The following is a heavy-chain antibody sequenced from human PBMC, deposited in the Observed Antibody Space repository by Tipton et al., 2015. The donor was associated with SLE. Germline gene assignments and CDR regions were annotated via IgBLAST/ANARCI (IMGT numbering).Heavy chain of an antibody. CDR1: GVSISNHY. CDR3: ARGMVTWRGAIVGVDV. D-gene: IGHD2-21*02. Sequence: PGLVKPSETLSLTCSVSGVSISNHYWSWIRQPPGKGPEWIGYIYYSGTTNYNPSHESRVTISVDTSQNQFSLSLRSVTAADTAVYYCARGMVTWRGAIVGVDVWGQGTTVNVSS. J-gene: IGHJ6*02. CDR2: IYYSGTT. V-gene: IGHV4-59*11.